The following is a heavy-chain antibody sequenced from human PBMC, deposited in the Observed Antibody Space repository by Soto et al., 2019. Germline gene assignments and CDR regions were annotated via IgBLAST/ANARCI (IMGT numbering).Heavy chain of an antibody. CDR2: ISAYNGNT. J-gene: IGHJ6*02. CDR1: GYTFTSYG. D-gene: IGHD1-7*01. CDR3: ARNYGATGYYYYGMDV. Sequence: GASVKVSCKASGYTFTSYGISWVRQAPGQGLEWMGWISAYNGNTNYAQKLQGRVTMTTDTSTSTAYMELRSLRSDDTAVYYCARNYGATGYYYYGMDVWGQGTTVTVS. V-gene: IGHV1-18*01.